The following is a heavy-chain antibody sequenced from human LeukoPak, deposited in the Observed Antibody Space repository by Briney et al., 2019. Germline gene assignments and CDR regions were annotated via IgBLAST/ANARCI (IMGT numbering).Heavy chain of an antibody. V-gene: IGHV1-2*02. CDR1: GYTFTGYY. CDR3: ARESQGLRYFDY. CDR2: INPNSGGT. Sequence: ASVKVSCKASGYTFTGYYMHWVRQAPGQGLEWMGWINPNSGGTNYAQKFQGRVTMTRDTSISTAYMELSRLRSDDTAVYYCARESQGLRYFDYWGQGTLVTVSS. J-gene: IGHJ4*02. D-gene: IGHD3-9*01.